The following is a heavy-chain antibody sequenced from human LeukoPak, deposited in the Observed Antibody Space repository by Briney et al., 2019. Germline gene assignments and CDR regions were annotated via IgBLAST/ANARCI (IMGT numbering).Heavy chain of an antibody. J-gene: IGHJ4*02. CDR1: GFSVSSNY. CDR2: IYGGGNT. V-gene: IGHV3-53*01. D-gene: IGHD6-13*01. Sequence: GGSLRLSCAVSGFSVSSNYMSWVRQAPGKGLEWVSVIYGGGNTYYADSVKGRFTISRDNPKNTLYLQMNSLRAEDTAVYYCASLGAAGTDYWGQGTLATVSS. CDR3: ASLGAAGTDY.